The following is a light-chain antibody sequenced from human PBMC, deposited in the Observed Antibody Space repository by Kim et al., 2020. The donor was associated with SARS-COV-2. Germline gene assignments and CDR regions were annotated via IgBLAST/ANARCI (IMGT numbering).Light chain of an antibody. Sequence: SSELTQDPAVSVALGQTVRITCQGDSLRSYYASWYQQKPGQAPVLVIYGKNNRPSGIPDRFSGSSSGNTASLTITGAQADDEADYYCNSRDSSGNHPVVF. CDR3: NSRDSSGNHPVV. CDR1: SLRSYY. CDR2: GKN. J-gene: IGLJ2*01. V-gene: IGLV3-19*01.